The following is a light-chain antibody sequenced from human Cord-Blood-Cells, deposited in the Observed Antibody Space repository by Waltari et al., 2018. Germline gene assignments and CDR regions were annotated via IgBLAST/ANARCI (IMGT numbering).Light chain of an antibody. CDR2: AAS. J-gene: IGKJ2*01. V-gene: IGKV1-39*01. CDR1: QRISSY. Sequence: DIQMTQSPSSLSVSVGDRVTITCRASQRISSYLNWYQQKPGKAPKLLIYAASSLQSGVPSRFSGSGSGTYFTLTISSLQPEDFATYYCQQSYSTPYTFGQGTKLEIK. CDR3: QQSYSTPYT.